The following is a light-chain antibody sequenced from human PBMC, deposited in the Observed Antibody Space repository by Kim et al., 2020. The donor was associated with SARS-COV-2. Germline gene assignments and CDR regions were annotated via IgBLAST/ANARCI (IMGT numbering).Light chain of an antibody. CDR3: QHYNSFSLT. J-gene: IGKJ4*01. V-gene: IGKV1-5*01. CDR2: DAS. Sequence: DIQMTQSPSTLSASVGDRVTITCRASQSVGALLAWYQQRPGKVPQLLMYDASRLQTGVPSRFSGSGSGTEFTLTISSLQPDDFGTYFCQHYNSFSLTFGGGTKLEI. CDR1: QSVGAL.